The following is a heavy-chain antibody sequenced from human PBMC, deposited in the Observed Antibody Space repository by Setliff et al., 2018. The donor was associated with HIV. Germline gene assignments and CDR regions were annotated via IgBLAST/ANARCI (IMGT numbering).Heavy chain of an antibody. CDR1: GGSTISSNLY. D-gene: IGHD6-19*01. V-gene: IGHV4-39*01. Sequence: SETLSLTCTVSGGSTISSNLYWGWVRQPPGKGPEDIGSIDYSGSTYYNPSLESRVTISVDTSKSQFSLKLSSVTAADTAIYYCARHRGDSGWPRGTDSWGQGTLVTVSS. CDR3: ARHRGDSGWPRGTDS. J-gene: IGHJ4*02. CDR2: IDYSGST.